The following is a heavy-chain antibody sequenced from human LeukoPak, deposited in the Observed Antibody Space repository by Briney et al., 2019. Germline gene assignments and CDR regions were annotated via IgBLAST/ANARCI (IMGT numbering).Heavy chain of an antibody. CDR2: INAGNGNT. Sequence: ASVKVSCKASGYTFTSYAIYWVRQAPGQRLEWMGWINAGNGNTRYSQKLQGRVTITRDTSASTAYMELSSLRSEDTAVYYCARGAAVAGTGFDYWGQGTLVTVSS. V-gene: IGHV1-3*01. CDR1: GYTFTSYA. J-gene: IGHJ4*02. CDR3: ARGAAVAGTGFDY. D-gene: IGHD6-19*01.